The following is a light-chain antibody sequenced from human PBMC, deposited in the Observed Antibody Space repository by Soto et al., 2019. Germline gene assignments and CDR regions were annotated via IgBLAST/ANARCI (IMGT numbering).Light chain of an antibody. J-gene: IGLJ1*01. CDR1: SSDVGSYNL. V-gene: IGLV2-23*02. CDR3: CSYAGSSTYV. CDR2: EVS. Sequence: QSSLTKPASVYGSPGQSITISCTGTSSDVGSYNLVSWYQQHPGKAPKLMIYEVSRRPSGVSNRFSGSKSGNTASLTISGLQAEDEADYYCCSYAGSSTYVFGTGTKVTVL.